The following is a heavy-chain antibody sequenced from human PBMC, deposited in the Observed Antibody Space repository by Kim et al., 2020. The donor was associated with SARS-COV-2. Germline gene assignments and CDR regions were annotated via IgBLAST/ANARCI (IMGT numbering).Heavy chain of an antibody. CDR3: ARPKYYYDSSGYYYYYGMDV. D-gene: IGHD3-22*01. Sequence: SETLSLTCTVSGGSISSSSYYWGWIRQPPGKGLEWIGSIYYSGSTYYNPSLKSRVTISVDTSKNQFSLKLSSVTAADTAVYYCARPKYYYDSSGYYYYYGMDVWGQGTTVTVSS. J-gene: IGHJ6*02. CDR1: GGSISSSSYY. V-gene: IGHV4-39*01. CDR2: IYYSGST.